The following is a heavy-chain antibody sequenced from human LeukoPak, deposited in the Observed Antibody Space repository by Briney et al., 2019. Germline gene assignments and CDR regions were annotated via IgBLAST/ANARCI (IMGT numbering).Heavy chain of an antibody. V-gene: IGHV3-53*01. D-gene: IGHD2-2*01. CDR3: ATQSSTFNY. CDR1: EFHFSTHG. CDR2: IYSGGTT. Sequence: GGSLRLSCAASEFHFSTHGMNWVRQAPGKGLEWVSVIYSGGTTYYADSVKGRFTISRDNSRETLYLQMNSLRVNDTAVYYCATQSSTFNYRGQGTLVTVSS. J-gene: IGHJ4*02.